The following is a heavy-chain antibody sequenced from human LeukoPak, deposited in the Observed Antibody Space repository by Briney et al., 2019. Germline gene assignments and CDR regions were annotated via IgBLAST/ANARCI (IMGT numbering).Heavy chain of an antibody. CDR1: GGSISSYY. J-gene: IGHJ6*03. Sequence: SETLSLTCTVSGGSISSYYWSWIRQPAGKGLEWIGRIYTSGSTNYNPSLKSRVTMSVDTSKNQFSLKLSSVTAADTAVYYCARELQQLGLIYYYYYMDVWGKGTTVTISS. CDR2: IYTSGST. V-gene: IGHV4-4*07. D-gene: IGHD6-13*01. CDR3: ARELQQLGLIYYYYYMDV.